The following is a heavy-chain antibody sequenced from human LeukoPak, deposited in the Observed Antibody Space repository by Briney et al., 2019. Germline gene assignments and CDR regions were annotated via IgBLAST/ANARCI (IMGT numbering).Heavy chain of an antibody. V-gene: IGHV3-30*04. Sequence: GGSLRLSCAASGFTFSSYAMSWVRQAPGKGLEWVAVISYDGSNKYYADSVKGRFTISRDNSKNTLYLQMNSLRAEDTAVYYCARDDETYYYGMDVWGQGTTVTVSS. J-gene: IGHJ6*02. CDR1: GFTFSSYA. CDR2: ISYDGSNK. CDR3: ARDDETYYYGMDV.